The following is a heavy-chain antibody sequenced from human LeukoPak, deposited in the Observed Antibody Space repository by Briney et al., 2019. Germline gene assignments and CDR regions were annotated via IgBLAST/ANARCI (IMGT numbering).Heavy chain of an antibody. V-gene: IGHV4-59*01. J-gene: IGHJ4*02. D-gene: IGHD5-12*01. CDR3: ARGYSGYPPTYYFDY. CDR1: GGSISSYY. CDR2: IYYSGST. Sequence: SETLSLTCTVSGGSISSYYWSWIRQPPGKGLEWIGYIYYSGSTNYNPSLKSRVPISVDTSKSQFSLKLSSVTAADTAVYYCARGYSGYPPTYYFDYWGQGTLVTVSS.